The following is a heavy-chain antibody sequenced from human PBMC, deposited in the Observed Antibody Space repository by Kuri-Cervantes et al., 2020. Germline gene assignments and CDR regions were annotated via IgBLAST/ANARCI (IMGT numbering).Heavy chain of an antibody. CDR3: ARLYSGYDYWFYYFDY. V-gene: IGHV3-7*01. CDR2: IQQDGSEK. Sequence: GESLKISCAASGFTISSYWMSWGRQAPGKGLEWVANIQQDGSEKYYVDSVKGRFTISRDNAKNSLYLQMNSLRAEDTAVYYCARLYSGYDYWFYYFDYWGQGTLVTVSS. J-gene: IGHJ4*02. CDR1: GFTISSYW. D-gene: IGHD5-12*01.